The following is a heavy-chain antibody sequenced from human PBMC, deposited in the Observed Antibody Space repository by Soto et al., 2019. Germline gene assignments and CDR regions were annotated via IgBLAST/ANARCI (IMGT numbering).Heavy chain of an antibody. D-gene: IGHD3-16*02. CDR3: AKEMGWGPGSRMITFGGVIVMDY. J-gene: IGHJ4*02. CDR1: GFTFSSYG. V-gene: IGHV3-30*18. CDR2: ISYDGSNK. Sequence: QVQLVESGGGVVQPGRSLRLSCAASGFTFSSYGMHWVRQAPGKGLEWVAVISYDGSNKYYADSVKGRFTISRDNSKNTLYLQMNSLRAEDTAVYYCAKEMGWGPGSRMITFGGVIVMDYWGQGTLVTVSS.